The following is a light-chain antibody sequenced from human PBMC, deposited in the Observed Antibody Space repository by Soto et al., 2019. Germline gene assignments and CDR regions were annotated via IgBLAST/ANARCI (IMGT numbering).Light chain of an antibody. J-gene: IGKJ2*01. CDR1: QDISNY. V-gene: IGKV1-33*01. CDR2: DAS. Sequence: DIQMTQSPSSLSASVGDRVTITCQASQDISNYLNWYQQKPGKAPKLLIYDASNLETVVPSRFSGSGSVTDFTFTISSLQPEDIATYYCQHYNNLPYTFGQGTKLEI. CDR3: QHYNNLPYT.